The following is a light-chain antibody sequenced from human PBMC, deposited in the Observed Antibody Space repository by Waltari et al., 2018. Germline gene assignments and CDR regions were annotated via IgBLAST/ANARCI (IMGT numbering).Light chain of an antibody. J-gene: IGLJ2*01. CDR3: QAWDSSTVV. V-gene: IGLV3-1*01. CDR2: QDS. Sequence: SYELTQPPSVSVSPGQTARITCSGDKLGDKYVCGYQQKPGQSPVLVIFQDSKRRSGIPERFSGSNSGNTATLTISGTQAMDEADYYCQAWDSSTVVFGGGTKLTVL. CDR1: KLGDKY.